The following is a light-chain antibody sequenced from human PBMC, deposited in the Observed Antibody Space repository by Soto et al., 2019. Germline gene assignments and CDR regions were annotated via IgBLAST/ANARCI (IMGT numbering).Light chain of an antibody. V-gene: IGLV1-40*01. J-gene: IGLJ1*01. CDR2: GNS. Sequence: QSVLTQPPSVSGAPGQRVTISCTGSSSNIGAGYDVHWYQQLPGTAPKLLIYGNSNRPSGVPDRFSGSKSGTSASLAITGLQSEDEADYFCTSYTSYTTLDVFGTGTKLTVL. CDR3: TSYTSYTTLDV. CDR1: SSNIGAGYD.